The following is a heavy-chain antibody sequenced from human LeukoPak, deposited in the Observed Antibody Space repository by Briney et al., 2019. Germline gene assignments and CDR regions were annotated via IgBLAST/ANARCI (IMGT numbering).Heavy chain of an antibody. CDR2: IKSKTDGGTT. V-gene: IGHV3-15*01. CDR3: TTGQLLPQAYYYYYYMDV. CDR1: GFTFSNAW. J-gene: IGHJ6*03. Sequence: GGSLRLSCAASGFTFSNAWMSWVRQAPGKGLEWVGRIKSKTDGGTTDYAAPVKGRFTISRDDSKNTLYLQMNSLKTEDTAVYYCTTGQLLPQAYYYYYYMDVWGKGTTVTVSS. D-gene: IGHD2-15*01.